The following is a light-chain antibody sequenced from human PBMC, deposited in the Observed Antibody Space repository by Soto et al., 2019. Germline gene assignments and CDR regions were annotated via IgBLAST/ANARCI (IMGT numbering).Light chain of an antibody. V-gene: IGLV2-23*02. J-gene: IGLJ1*01. CDR1: SSDVGSYSL. CDR3: CSYAGSRDG. Sequence: QSVLTQPASVSGSPGQSITISCTGTSSDVGSYSLVSWYQQHPGKAPKLMIYEVSKRPSGVSNRFSGSKSGNTASLTISGLQAEDEADYYCCSYAGSRDGFGTGTKVTVL. CDR2: EVS.